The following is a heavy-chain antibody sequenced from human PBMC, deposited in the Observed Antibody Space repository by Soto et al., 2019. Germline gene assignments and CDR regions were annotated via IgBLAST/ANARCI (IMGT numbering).Heavy chain of an antibody. D-gene: IGHD2-2*01. Sequence: PGRSLTLSCAASGFTFSSYSMHWVRQAPGKGLEWVAVISYDGSNKYYADSVKGRFTISRDNSKNTLYLQRNSLRAEDTAVYYCARDPSRRYYFDYWGQGTLVTVSS. V-gene: IGHV3-30-3*01. J-gene: IGHJ4*02. CDR3: ARDPSRRYYFDY. CDR1: GFTFSSYS. CDR2: ISYDGSNK.